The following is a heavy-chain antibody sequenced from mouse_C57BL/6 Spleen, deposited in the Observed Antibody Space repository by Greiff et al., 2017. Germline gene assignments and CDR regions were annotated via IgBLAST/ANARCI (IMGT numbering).Heavy chain of an antibody. CDR1: GFTFSSYG. CDR3: ARTGRDY. J-gene: IGHJ2*01. CDR2: ISSGGSYT. V-gene: IGHV5-6*01. D-gene: IGHD4-1*01. Sequence: EVQLVESGGDLVKPGGSLKLSCAASGFTFSSYGMSWVRQTPDKRLEWVATISSGGSYTYYPDSVKGRFTISRDNAKNTLYLQMSSLKSEDTAMYYCARTGRDYWGQGTTLTVSS.